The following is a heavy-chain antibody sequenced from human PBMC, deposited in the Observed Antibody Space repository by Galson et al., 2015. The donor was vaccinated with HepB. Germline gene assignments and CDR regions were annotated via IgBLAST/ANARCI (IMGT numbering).Heavy chain of an antibody. J-gene: IGHJ6*03. V-gene: IGHV3-33*01. D-gene: IGHD3-3*01. Sequence: SLRLSCAASGFTFSSYGMHWVRQAPGKGLEWVAVIWYDGSNKYYADSVKGRFTISRDNSKNTLYLQMNTLRAEVTAVDYCARDGAKESGYYYYCYYMDVWGKGTAVTVSS. CDR2: IWYDGSNK. CDR3: ARDGAKESGYYYYCYYMDV. CDR1: GFTFSSYG.